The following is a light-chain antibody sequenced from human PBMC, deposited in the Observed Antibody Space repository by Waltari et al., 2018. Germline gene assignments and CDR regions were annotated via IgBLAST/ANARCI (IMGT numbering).Light chain of an antibody. J-gene: IGLJ3*02. CDR2: DVN. CDR3: NSFTDSVTWV. CDR1: SSDVGGHHH. V-gene: IGLV2-14*03. Sequence: QSALTQPASVSGSPGESITIPCTGTSSDVGGHHHVSWYQPHPGKAPNLMIHDVNKRPSGVSNLFSGSKSGNTASLTISGLQAEDEADYYCNSFTDSVTWVFGGGTKLTVL.